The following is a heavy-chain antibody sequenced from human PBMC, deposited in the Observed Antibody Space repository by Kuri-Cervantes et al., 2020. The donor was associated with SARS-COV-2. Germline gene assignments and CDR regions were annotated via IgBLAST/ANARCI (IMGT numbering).Heavy chain of an antibody. J-gene: IGHJ4*02. CDR2: ISGSGGST. V-gene: IGHV3-23*01. CDR3: SKDPNDFRSGYYLYFFAY. D-gene: IGHD3-3*01. Sequence: GESLKISCAASGFTFSSYAMSWVRQAPGKGLEWVSAISGSGGSTYYADSVKGRFTISRDNSKNTLYLQMNSLRAEDTAVYYCSKDPNDFRSGYYLYFFAYWGQGTLVTVSS. CDR1: GFTFSSYA.